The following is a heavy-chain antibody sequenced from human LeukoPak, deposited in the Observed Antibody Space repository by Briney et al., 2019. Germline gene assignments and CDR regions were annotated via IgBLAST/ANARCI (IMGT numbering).Heavy chain of an antibody. CDR3: AKDQGQGYGMDV. J-gene: IGHJ6*02. Sequence: GRSLRLSCAASGFTFSNNAIHWVRQAPGKGLEWVAVISNDGGNKNYADSVKGRFIISRDNSKKMLYLQVDSLRAEDTAVYYCAKDQGQGYGMDVWGQGTTVTVSS. V-gene: IGHV3-30*18. CDR1: GFTFSNNA. CDR2: ISNDGGNK.